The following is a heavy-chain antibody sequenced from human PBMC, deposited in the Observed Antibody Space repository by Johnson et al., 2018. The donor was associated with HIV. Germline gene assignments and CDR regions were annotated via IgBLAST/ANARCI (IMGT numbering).Heavy chain of an antibody. D-gene: IGHD2-15*01. CDR1: GFTFDDYG. J-gene: IGHJ3*01. Sequence: VQLVESGGGVVRPGGSLRLSCAASGFTFDDYGMSWVRQAPGKGLEWVSGINWNGGSTGYADSVKGRFTISRDNAKDTVYLQMTSLRAEDTAVYYCARQGPGYCSGSGCYYDAFDLWGQGTMVTVSS. CDR2: INWNGGST. CDR3: ARQGPGYCSGSGCYYDAFDL. V-gene: IGHV3-20*04.